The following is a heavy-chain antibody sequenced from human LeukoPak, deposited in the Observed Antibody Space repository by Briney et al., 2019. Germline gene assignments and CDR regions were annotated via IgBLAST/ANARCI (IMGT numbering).Heavy chain of an antibody. Sequence: GGSLRLSCAASGFTVSSNYMSWVRQAPGEGLEWVSIIDSGGSTYCADSVKGRFTISRDNSRNTLYLQMNSLRAEDTAVYYCVAGLWCWGQGTLVTVSS. CDR1: GFTVSSNY. CDR3: VAGLWC. D-gene: IGHD2-21*01. V-gene: IGHV3-53*01. CDR2: IDSGGST. J-gene: IGHJ4*02.